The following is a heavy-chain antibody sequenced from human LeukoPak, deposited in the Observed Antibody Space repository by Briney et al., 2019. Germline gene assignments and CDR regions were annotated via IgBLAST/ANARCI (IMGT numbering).Heavy chain of an antibody. V-gene: IGHV3-7*01. Sequence: GGSLSLSCAASGFTFSTYCMSWVRQAPAKGLEWVANIKEDGSERYYVDSVKGRFTISRDNAKNSLYLQMNSLRAEDTAVYYCAGGIAVAGKDWGHGTLVTVSS. CDR3: AGGIAVAGKD. CDR1: GFTFSTYC. D-gene: IGHD6-19*01. CDR2: IKEDGSER. J-gene: IGHJ4*01.